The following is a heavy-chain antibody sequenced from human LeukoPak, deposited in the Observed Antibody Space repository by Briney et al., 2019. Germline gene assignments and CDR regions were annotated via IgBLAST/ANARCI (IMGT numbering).Heavy chain of an antibody. CDR1: GGSISSAAYY. CDR3: ASDYYDSRGYTFDS. D-gene: IGHD3-22*01. J-gene: IGHJ4*02. CDR2: IYYSGST. V-gene: IGHV4-31*03. Sequence: SQTLSLTCTVSGGSISSAAYYWSWIRQHPGQGLEWIGYIYYSGSTYYNPSLKSRITISVDTSKNQFSLKLSSVTAADTAVYYCASDYYDSRGYTFDSWGQGTLVTVSS.